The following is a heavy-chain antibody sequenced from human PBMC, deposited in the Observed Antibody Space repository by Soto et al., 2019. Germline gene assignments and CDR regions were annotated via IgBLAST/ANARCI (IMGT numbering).Heavy chain of an antibody. CDR1: GYTFTSYA. J-gene: IGHJ4*02. V-gene: IGHV1-3*01. CDR3: GRDLGGWIDY. D-gene: IGHD6-19*01. CDR2: INAGNGNT. Sequence: PSVKVSCKASGYTFTSYAMQWVRQAPGQRLEWMGWINAGNGNTKYSQKFQGRVTITRDTSASTAYMELSSLRSEDTAVYYCGRDLGGWIDYWGQGTLVTVSS.